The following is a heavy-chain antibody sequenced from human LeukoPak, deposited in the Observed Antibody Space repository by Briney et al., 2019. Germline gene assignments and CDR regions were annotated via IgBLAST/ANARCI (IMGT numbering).Heavy chain of an antibody. Sequence: SSETLSLTCAVYGGSFSGYYWSWIRQPPGKGLEWIGEINHSGSTNYNPSLKSRVTISVDTSKNQFSLKLSSVTAADTAVYYCARASMKKRYFDYWGQGTLVTVSS. D-gene: IGHD6-6*01. V-gene: IGHV4-34*01. J-gene: IGHJ4*02. CDR1: GGSFSGYY. CDR3: ARASMKKRYFDY. CDR2: INHSGST.